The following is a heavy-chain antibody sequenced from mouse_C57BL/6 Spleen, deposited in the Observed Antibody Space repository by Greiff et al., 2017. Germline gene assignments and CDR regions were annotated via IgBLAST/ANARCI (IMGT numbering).Heavy chain of an antibody. D-gene: IGHD2-3*01. CDR3: ARRGTIYDGYYEAY. V-gene: IGHV1-61*01. CDR1: GYTFTSYW. CDR2: IYPSDSET. J-gene: IGHJ3*01. Sequence: VQLQQPGAELVRPGSSVKLSCTASGYTFTSYWMDWVKQRPGQGLEWIGNIYPSDSETHYNQKFKDKATLTVDKSSSPAYMQLSSLTSEDSAVYYCARRGTIYDGYYEAYWGQGTLVTVSA.